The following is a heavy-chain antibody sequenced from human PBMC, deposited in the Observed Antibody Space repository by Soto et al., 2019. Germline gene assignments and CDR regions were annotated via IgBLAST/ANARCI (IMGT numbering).Heavy chain of an antibody. CDR3: ARAIYDYNNY. D-gene: IGHD4-4*01. Sequence: TGGSLRLSCAASGFTVSSNYMSWVRQAPGKGLEWVSVIYSGGSTYSADSVKGRFTISRDNSKNTLYLQMNSLRAEDTAVYYCARAIYDYNNYWGQGTLVTVSS. V-gene: IGHV3-66*01. CDR2: IYSGGST. CDR1: GFTVSSNY. J-gene: IGHJ4*02.